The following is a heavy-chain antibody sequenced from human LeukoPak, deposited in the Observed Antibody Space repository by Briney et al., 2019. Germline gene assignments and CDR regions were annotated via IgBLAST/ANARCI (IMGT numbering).Heavy chain of an antibody. D-gene: IGHD2-15*01. J-gene: IGHJ3*02. Sequence: SVKVSCKASGGTFSSYAISWVRQAPGQGLEWMGRIIPILGIANDAQKFQGRVTITADKSTSTAYMELSSLRSEDTAVFYCARDRVVGLGIDNAFDIWGHGTMVTVSS. CDR1: GGTFSSYA. CDR2: IIPILGIA. CDR3: ARDRVVGLGIDNAFDI. V-gene: IGHV1-69*04.